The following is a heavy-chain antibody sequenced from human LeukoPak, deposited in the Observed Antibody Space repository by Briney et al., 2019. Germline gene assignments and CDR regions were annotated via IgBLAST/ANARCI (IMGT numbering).Heavy chain of an antibody. Sequence: PSQTLSLTCAISGFTISSGGYSWNWIRQPPGKGLEWIGYSFQTGTTYYNTSLKSRVTTSVDRSKNTFSLQLTSVTAADTAVYYCARSYDTSGYFHALHIWGQGTMVTVSS. CDR1: GFTISSGGYS. CDR3: ARSYDTSGYFHALHI. D-gene: IGHD3-22*01. J-gene: IGHJ3*02. CDR2: SFQTGTT. V-gene: IGHV4-30-2*01.